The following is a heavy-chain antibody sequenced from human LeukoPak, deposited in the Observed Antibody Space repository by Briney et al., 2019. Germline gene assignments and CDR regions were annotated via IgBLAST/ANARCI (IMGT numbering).Heavy chain of an antibody. CDR3: AKRGVVIRVILVGFHKEANYFDS. CDR2: ISGSGGST. J-gene: IGHJ4*02. CDR1: GITLSNYG. V-gene: IGHV3-23*01. D-gene: IGHD3-22*01. Sequence: GGSLRLSFAVSGITLSNYGMSWVRQAPGKGLEWVAGISGSGGSTNYADSVKGRFTISRDNLKNTLHLQMNSLRAEDTAVYFCAKRGVVIRVILVGFHKEANYFDSWGQGALVTVSS.